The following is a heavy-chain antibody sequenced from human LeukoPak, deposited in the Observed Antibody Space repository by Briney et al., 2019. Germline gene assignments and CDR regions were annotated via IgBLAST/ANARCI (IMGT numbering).Heavy chain of an antibody. CDR2: ISGSGGST. CDR3: AKDQRYYDILTGYYPLDY. D-gene: IGHD3-9*01. J-gene: IGHJ4*02. CDR1: GFTFSSYE. V-gene: IGHV3-23*01. Sequence: PGGSLRLSCAASGFTFSSYEMNWVRQAPGKGLEWVSAISGSGGSTYYADSVKGRFTISRDNSKNTLYLQMNSLRAEDTAVYYCAKDQRYYDILTGYYPLDYWGQGTLVTVSS.